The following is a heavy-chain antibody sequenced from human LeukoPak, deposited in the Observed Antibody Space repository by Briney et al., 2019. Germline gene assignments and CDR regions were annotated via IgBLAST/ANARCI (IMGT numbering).Heavy chain of an antibody. J-gene: IGHJ3*02. CDR1: GGSISSYY. CDR2: IYYSGST. D-gene: IGHD3-10*01. CDR3: ARFIVVRGRAFDI. V-gene: IGHV4-59*01. Sequence: PSETLSLTCTVSGGSISSYYWSWIRQPPGEGLEWIGYIYYSGSTNYNPSLKSRVTISVDTSKNQFSLKLSSVTAADTAVYYCARFIVVRGRAFDIWGQGTMVTVSS.